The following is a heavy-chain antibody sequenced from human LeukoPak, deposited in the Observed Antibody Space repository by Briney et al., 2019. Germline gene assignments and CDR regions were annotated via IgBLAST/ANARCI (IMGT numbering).Heavy chain of an antibody. J-gene: IGHJ4*02. CDR1: GYTFTSYG. Sequence: SVKVSCKASGYTFTSYGISWVRQAPGQGLEWMGRIIPILGIANYAQKFQGRVTITADKSTSTAYMELSSLRSEDTAVYYCAREDSYGWAGVDYWGQGTLVTVSS. CDR3: AREDSYGWAGVDY. V-gene: IGHV1-69*04. D-gene: IGHD5-18*01. CDR2: IIPILGIA.